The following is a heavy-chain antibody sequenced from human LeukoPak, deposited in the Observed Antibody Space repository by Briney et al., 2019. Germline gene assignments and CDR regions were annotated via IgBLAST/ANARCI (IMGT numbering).Heavy chain of an antibody. J-gene: IGHJ4*02. Sequence: GGSLRLSCAASGITVSYNFMSWVRQAPGKGLEWVSVIYSDSSADYADSVKGRFTISRDDAKNTLYLQMNGLRAGDTAVYYCARAPRPFDNSDYYFDYWGQGSLVTVSS. D-gene: IGHD6-25*01. V-gene: IGHV3-53*01. CDR2: IYSDSSA. CDR1: GITVSYNF. CDR3: ARAPRPFDNSDYYFDY.